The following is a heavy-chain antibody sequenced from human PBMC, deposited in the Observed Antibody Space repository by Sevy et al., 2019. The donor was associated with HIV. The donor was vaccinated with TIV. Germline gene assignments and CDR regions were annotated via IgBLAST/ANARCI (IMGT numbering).Heavy chain of an antibody. J-gene: IGHJ4*02. Sequence: GGSLRLSCAASGFTFSSYAMTGVRQAPGKGLEWVSGISGSGGSTYYADSVRGRFTISRDNSKNTVYLQMNTLRAEDTAVYYCAKTLDYYSKTNIDFWGQGTLVTVSS. V-gene: IGHV3-23*01. CDR3: AKTLDYYSKTNIDF. D-gene: IGHD3-10*01. CDR2: ISGSGGST. CDR1: GFTFSSYA.